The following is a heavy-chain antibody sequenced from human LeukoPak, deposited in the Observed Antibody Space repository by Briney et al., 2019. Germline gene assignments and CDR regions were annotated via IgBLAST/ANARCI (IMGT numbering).Heavy chain of an antibody. V-gene: IGHV1-18*01. CDR2: ISAYNGNT. CDR1: GYTFTSYG. D-gene: IGHD2-15*01. CDR3: ASYCSGGSCYGGDAFDI. J-gene: IGHJ3*02. Sequence: GASVKVSCKASGYTFTSYGISWVRQAPGQGLAWMGWISAYNGNTNDGQKLQGRVTMTTDTSTRTAYMELRSLRSDDTAVYYCASYCSGGSCYGGDAFDIWGQGTMVTVSS.